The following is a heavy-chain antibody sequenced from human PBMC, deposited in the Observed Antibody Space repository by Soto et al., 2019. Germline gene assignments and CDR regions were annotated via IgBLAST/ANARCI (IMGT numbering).Heavy chain of an antibody. CDR2: IKQDGSEK. CDR1: GFTFSSYW. J-gene: IGHJ6*03. D-gene: IGHD3-3*01. CDR3: ASLATIFGVAYAQLDYYYYMDV. V-gene: IGHV3-7*01. Sequence: GGSLRLSCAASGFTFSSYWMSWVRQAPGKGLEWVANIKQDGSEKYYVDSVKGRFTISRDNAKNSLYLQMNSLRAEDTAVYYCASLATIFGVAYAQLDYYYYMDVWGKGTTVTVSS.